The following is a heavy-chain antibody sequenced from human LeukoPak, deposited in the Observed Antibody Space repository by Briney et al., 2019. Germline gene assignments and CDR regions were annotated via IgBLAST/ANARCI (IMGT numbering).Heavy chain of an antibody. Sequence: PGGSLRLSCAASGFTFSSYAMSWVRQAPGKGLEWVSGISCNGGTTDYADSVKGRFTISRDNAKNTLYLQMNGLRADDTALYSCAKDLFSGSSGNYFDPWGQGTLVTVSS. CDR1: GFTFSSYA. CDR2: ISCNGGTT. V-gene: IGHV3-23*01. CDR3: AKDLFSGSSGNYFDP. J-gene: IGHJ4*02. D-gene: IGHD3-22*01.